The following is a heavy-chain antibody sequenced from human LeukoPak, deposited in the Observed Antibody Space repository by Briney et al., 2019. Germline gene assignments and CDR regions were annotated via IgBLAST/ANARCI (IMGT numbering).Heavy chain of an antibody. J-gene: IGHJ3*02. D-gene: IGHD3-22*01. CDR2: ISYDGRYQ. V-gene: IGHV3-30*04. Sequence: GGSLRLSCAASGFTFNRYRMHWVRQAPGKGLEWVAVISYDGRYQFYADSVKGRFTVSRDNSKNTLFLQMNSLRAEDTAVYHCARMMTDFDGSGHDIQRGAFDIWGQGTMVTVP. CDR1: GFTFNRYR. CDR3: ARMMTDFDGSGHDIQRGAFDI.